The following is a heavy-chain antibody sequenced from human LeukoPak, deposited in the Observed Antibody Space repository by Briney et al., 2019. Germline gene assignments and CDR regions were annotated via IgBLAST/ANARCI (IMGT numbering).Heavy chain of an antibody. D-gene: IGHD2-2*01. Sequence: SETLSLTCNVSGDSINNGGFYWNWIRQPPGKGLEWIAYIHQSGITVSNPSLKSRLTLSLDASKNQFSLRLTSVTVADTAVYYCARDLEYCSTTSCFTWGQGTLVTVSS. V-gene: IGHV4-30-2*01. J-gene: IGHJ5*02. CDR2: IHQSGIT. CDR1: GDSINNGGFY. CDR3: ARDLEYCSTTSCFT.